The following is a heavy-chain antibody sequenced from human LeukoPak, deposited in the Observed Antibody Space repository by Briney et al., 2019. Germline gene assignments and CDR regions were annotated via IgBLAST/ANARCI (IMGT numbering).Heavy chain of an antibody. CDR2: ISQDGTEK. CDR1: GFTFSSHW. CDR3: ARDTPVSAGYFDY. Sequence: GGSLRLSCVASGFTFSSHWMTWVRQAPGKGLEWVATISQDGTEKYYVDSVNGRFTISRDNAKKSLYLQMNSLRAEDTAVYYCARDTPVSAGYFDYWGRGILVTVSS. V-gene: IGHV3-7*01. D-gene: IGHD2-21*02. J-gene: IGHJ4*02.